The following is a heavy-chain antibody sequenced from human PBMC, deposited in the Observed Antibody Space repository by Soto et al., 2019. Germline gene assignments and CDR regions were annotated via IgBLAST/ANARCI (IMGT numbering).Heavy chain of an antibody. CDR2: ISGSGAIT. Sequence: EVQLLESGGGLAQPGGSLRLSCATSGFTLSNFAMSWVRQAPGKGLEWGSAISGSGAITNYADSVKGRFTISRDIAKNTLYLQMNSLRAEDTAIYYCAKDRNRLAAALDSWGQGTLVAVSS. V-gene: IGHV3-23*01. J-gene: IGHJ4*02. D-gene: IGHD6-13*01. CDR3: AKDRNRLAAALDS. CDR1: GFTLSNFA.